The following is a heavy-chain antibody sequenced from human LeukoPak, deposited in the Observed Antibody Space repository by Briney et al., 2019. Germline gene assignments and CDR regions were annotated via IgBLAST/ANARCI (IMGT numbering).Heavy chain of an antibody. CDR3: ARAEELRDDAFDI. D-gene: IGHD1-26*01. Sequence: PSQTLSLTCTVSGGSISSGGYYWSWIRQHPGKGLEWIGYIYYSGSTYYNPSLKSRVTISVDTSKNQSSLKLSSVTAADTAVYYCARAEELRDDAFDIWGQGTMVTVSS. V-gene: IGHV4-31*03. CDR1: GGSISSGGYY. CDR2: IYYSGST. J-gene: IGHJ3*02.